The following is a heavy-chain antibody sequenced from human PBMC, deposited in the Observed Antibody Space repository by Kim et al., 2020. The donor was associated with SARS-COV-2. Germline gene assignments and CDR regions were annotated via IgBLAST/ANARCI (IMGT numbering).Heavy chain of an antibody. CDR3: ARDLQWKDIVVVPAAIRDYGMDV. Sequence: SVKVSCKASGGTFSSYTISWVRQAPGQGLEWMGRIIPILGIANYAQKFQGRVTITADKSTSTAYMELSSLRSEDTAVYYCARDLQWKDIVVVPAAIRDYGMDVWGQGTTVTVSS. CDR2: IIPILGIA. J-gene: IGHJ6*02. V-gene: IGHV1-69*04. CDR1: GGTFSSYT. D-gene: IGHD2-2*01.